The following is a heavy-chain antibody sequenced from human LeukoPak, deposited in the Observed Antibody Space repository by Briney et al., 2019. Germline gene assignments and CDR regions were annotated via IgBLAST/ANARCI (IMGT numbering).Heavy chain of an antibody. V-gene: IGHV4-39*01. J-gene: IGHJ6*02. CDR1: GGSISSSSYY. D-gene: IGHD3-3*01. CDR3: ARTGTYYDFWSGRPQYYGMDV. CDR2: IYYSGST. Sequence: SETLSLTCTVSGGSISSSSYYWGWIRQPPGKGLEWIGSIYYSGSTYYNPSLKSRVTISVDTSKNQFSLKLSSVTAADTAVYYCARTGTYYDFWSGRPQYYGMDVWGQGTTVTVSS.